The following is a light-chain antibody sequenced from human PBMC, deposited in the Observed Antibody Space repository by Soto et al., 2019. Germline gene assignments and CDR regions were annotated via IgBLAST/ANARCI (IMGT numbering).Light chain of an antibody. CDR3: GTWDSSLSAYV. J-gene: IGLJ1*01. CDR2: DNN. Sequence: QSVLTQPPSVSAAPGQKVIISCSGSSSNIGNNYVSWYQRLPGTAHKLLIYDNNRRPSGIPDRFSGSKSGTSATLGITGLQTGDEADYYCGTWDSSLSAYVFGTGTKLTVL. CDR1: SSNIGNNY. V-gene: IGLV1-51*01.